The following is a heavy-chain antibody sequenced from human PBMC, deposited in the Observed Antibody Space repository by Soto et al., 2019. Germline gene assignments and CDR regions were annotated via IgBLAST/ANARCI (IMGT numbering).Heavy chain of an antibody. J-gene: IGHJ3*01. CDR3: ARSPPFSSFRGFYV. D-gene: IGHD6-6*01. CDR1: GGSFTGYY. CDR2: VNHRGST. V-gene: IGHV4-34*02. Sequence: QVQLKQWGAGLLKPSETLSLTCAVNGGSFTGYYWTYIRQSPEKGLEWIGEVNHRGSTTYNPSLKSRVTISVDASDNQFSLTLSSVTAADTAVYYCARSPPFSSFRGFYVWGQGTMVTVSS.